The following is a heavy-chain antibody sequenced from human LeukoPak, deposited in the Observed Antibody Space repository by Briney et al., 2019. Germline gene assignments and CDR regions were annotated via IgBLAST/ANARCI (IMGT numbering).Heavy chain of an antibody. V-gene: IGHV3-23*01. CDR1: GFTFSSYA. J-gene: IGHJ4*02. Sequence: PGGSLRLSCAASGFTFSSYAMSWVRQAPGKGLEWVSAISGSGGSTYYADSVKGRFTSSRDNSKNTLYLQMNSLRAEDTAVYYCAKRDGYNFRPDYWGQGTLVTVSS. D-gene: IGHD5-12*01. CDR3: AKRDGYNFRPDY. CDR2: ISGSGGST.